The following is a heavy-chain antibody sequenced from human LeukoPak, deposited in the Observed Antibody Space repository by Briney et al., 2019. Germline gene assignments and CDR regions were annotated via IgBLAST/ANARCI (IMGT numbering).Heavy chain of an antibody. V-gene: IGHV3-30*04. Sequence: GRSLRLSCAASGFTFSSYAMHWVRQAPGKGLEWVAVISYDGSNKYYADSVKGRFTISRDNSKNTLYLQMNSLRAEDTAVYYCARDRTGTTLFGYWGQGTLVTVSS. CDR2: ISYDGSNK. CDR3: ARDRTGTTLFGY. CDR1: GFTFSSYA. J-gene: IGHJ4*02. D-gene: IGHD1-1*01.